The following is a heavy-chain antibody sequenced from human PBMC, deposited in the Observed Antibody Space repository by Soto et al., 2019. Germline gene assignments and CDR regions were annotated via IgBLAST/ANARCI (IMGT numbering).Heavy chain of an antibody. J-gene: IGHJ6*02. V-gene: IGHV1-2*04. D-gene: IGHD3-10*01. CDR2: INPNSGGT. CDR1: GYTFTGYY. Sequence: GASVKVSCKASGYTFTGYYIHWVRQAPGQGLEWMGWINPNSGGTNYAQKFQGWVTMTRDTSISTAYMELSRLRSDDTAVYYCARDSAGFGVGHRYYYYGMDVWGQGTTVTVSS. CDR3: ARDSAGFGVGHRYYYYGMDV.